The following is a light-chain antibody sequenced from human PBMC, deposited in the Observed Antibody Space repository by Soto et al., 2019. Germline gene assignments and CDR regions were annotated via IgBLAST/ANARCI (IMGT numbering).Light chain of an antibody. CDR1: NSNIGSNP. CDR3: AAWDDSLNGRV. J-gene: IGLJ1*01. CDR2: YDN. Sequence: QSVLTQPPSASGTPGQRVTISCSGSNSNIGSNPVNWYQQLPGTAPKLHIYYDNLRPSGVPDRISGSKSGTSASLAISGLQSDDEADYYCAAWDDSLNGRVFGTGTKLTVL. V-gene: IGLV1-44*01.